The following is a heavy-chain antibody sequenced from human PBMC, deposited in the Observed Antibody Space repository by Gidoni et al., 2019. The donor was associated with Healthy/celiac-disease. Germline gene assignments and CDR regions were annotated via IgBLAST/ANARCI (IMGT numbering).Heavy chain of an antibody. J-gene: IGHJ4*02. V-gene: IGHV3-21*01. CDR3: ARDTHEYSSSYYFDY. Sequence: EVQLVESGGGLVKPGGSLSLSGAASGFSFSSYSMNWVRQAPGKGLEWVSSISSSSSYIYYADSVKGRFTISRDNAKNSLYLQMNSLRAEDTAVYYCARDTHEYSSSYYFDYWGQGTLVTVSS. CDR1: GFSFSSYS. CDR2: ISSSSSYI. D-gene: IGHD6-6*01.